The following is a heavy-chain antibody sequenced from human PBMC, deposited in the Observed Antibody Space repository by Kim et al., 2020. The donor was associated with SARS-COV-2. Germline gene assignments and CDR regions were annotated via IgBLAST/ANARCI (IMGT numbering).Heavy chain of an antibody. CDR3: ARRHPTVTTNYFDY. V-gene: IGHV4-34*01. CDR2: INHSGST. Sequence: SETLSLTCAVYGGSFSGYYWSWIGQPQGKGMEWMGEINHSGSTNYNPSLKSRVTISVDTSKNQFSLKLSSVTAADTAVYYCARRHPTVTTNYFDYWGQGTLVTVSS. J-gene: IGHJ4*02. CDR1: GGSFSGYY. D-gene: IGHD4-17*01.